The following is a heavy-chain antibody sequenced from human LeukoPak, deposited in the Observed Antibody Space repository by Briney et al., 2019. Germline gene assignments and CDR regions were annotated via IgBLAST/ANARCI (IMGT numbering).Heavy chain of an antibody. Sequence: GGSLRLSCAASGFTFSSYSMNWVRQAPGKGLEWVSYISSSSSTIYYADSVKGRFTISRDNAKNSLYLQMNSLRAEDTAVYYCARDGRGGSSYWGQGTLVTVSS. CDR1: GFTFSSYS. CDR3: ARDGRGGSSY. V-gene: IGHV3-48*01. D-gene: IGHD2-15*01. CDR2: ISSSSSTI. J-gene: IGHJ4*02.